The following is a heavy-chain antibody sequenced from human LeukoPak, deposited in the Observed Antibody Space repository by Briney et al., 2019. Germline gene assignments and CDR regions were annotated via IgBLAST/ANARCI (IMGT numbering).Heavy chain of an antibody. CDR3: ARGRTPAGGRVLDDY. CDR1: GYTFTDYY. V-gene: IGHV1-2*02. D-gene: IGHD6-13*01. CDR2: INPNSGGT. Sequence: ASVKVSCKASGYTFTDYYMHWVRQAPGQGLEWMGCINPNSGGTDYAQKSQGRVTMTRDTSTSTAYMELSSLTSDDTAIYYCARGRTPAGGRVLDDYWGQGTLVTVSS. J-gene: IGHJ4*02.